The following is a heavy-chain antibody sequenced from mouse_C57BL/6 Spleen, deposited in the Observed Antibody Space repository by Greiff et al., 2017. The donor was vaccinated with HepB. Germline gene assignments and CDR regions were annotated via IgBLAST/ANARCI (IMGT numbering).Heavy chain of an antibody. Sequence: EVQLQQSGPELVKPGASVKISCKASGYTFTDYYMNWVKQSHGKSLEWIGDINPNNGGTSYNQKFKGKATLTVDKSSSTAYMELRSLTSEDSAVYYCARRAAQAPVAMDYWGQGTSGTVSS. CDR3: ARRAAQAPVAMDY. V-gene: IGHV1-26*01. D-gene: IGHD3-2*02. CDR2: INPNNGGT. CDR1: GYTFTDYY. J-gene: IGHJ4*01.